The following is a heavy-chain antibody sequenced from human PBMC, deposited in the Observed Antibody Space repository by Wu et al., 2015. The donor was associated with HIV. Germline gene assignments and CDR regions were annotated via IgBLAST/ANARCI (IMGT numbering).Heavy chain of an antibody. D-gene: IGHD3-22*01. Sequence: QMQLVQSGPEVKKPGTSVKVSCKASGFTFTSSAMQWVRQARGQRLEWIGWIVVGSGNTNYAQKFQERVTITRDMSTSTAYMELSSLRSEDTAVYYCARLQSLSGFYSNADYWGQGTLVTVSS. J-gene: IGHJ4*02. CDR2: IVVGSGNT. CDR1: GFTFTSSA. CDR3: ARLQSLSGFYSNADY. V-gene: IGHV1-58*02.